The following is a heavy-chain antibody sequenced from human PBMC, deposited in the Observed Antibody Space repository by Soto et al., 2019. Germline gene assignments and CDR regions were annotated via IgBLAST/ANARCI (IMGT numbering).Heavy chain of an antibody. CDR2: ISGSGGYI. CDR3: AKDTFTSTNCYADY. J-gene: IGHJ4*02. Sequence: EVQLLESGGGLVQPGGSLRLSCAASGFIFNNYVMNWVRQAPGKGLEWVSSISGSGGYIYYADSVRGRFTISRDNSNNTLHMQMKSLRAEDTAIYYCAKDTFTSTNCYADYWGQGTLVTVSS. V-gene: IGHV3-23*01. CDR1: GFIFNNYV. D-gene: IGHD2-2*01.